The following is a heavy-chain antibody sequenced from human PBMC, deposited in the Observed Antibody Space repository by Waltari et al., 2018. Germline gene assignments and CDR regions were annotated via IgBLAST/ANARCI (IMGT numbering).Heavy chain of an antibody. Sequence: QVQLQESGPGLVKPSETLSLTCTVSGGSISSYYWSWIRQPPGKGLEWIGYIYYSGSTNYNPSLKSRGTRSVDTSKNQFSLKLSSVTAADTAVYYCARDGRNYDFWSGYYDAFDIWGQGTMVTVSS. J-gene: IGHJ3*02. CDR1: GGSISSYY. CDR2: IYYSGST. D-gene: IGHD3-3*01. CDR3: ARDGRNYDFWSGYYDAFDI. V-gene: IGHV4-59*01.